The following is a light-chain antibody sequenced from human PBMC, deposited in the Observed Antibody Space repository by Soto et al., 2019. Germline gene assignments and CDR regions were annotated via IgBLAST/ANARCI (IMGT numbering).Light chain of an antibody. J-gene: IGKJ4*01. V-gene: IGKV3-15*01. Sequence: EVLMTQSPATLSVSPGERVTLSCRASQSVYSNLAWYQQKPGQAPRLLMYDASTRATGLPARSSGSGSGTEFTLTISSLQSEDVSVYYCQQYNSWPLTFGGGTKVEI. CDR3: QQYNSWPLT. CDR1: QSVYSN. CDR2: DAS.